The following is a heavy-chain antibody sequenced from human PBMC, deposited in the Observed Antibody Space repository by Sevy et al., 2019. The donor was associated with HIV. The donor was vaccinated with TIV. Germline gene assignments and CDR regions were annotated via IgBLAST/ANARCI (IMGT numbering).Heavy chain of an antibody. D-gene: IGHD2-21*01. CDR3: AREVAIPHYNWFDP. CDR2: ISYSGST. CDR1: GVSITSDNYY. J-gene: IGHJ5*02. Sequence: SENLSLTCSVSGVSITSDNYYWSWIRQHPGKGLEWIGYISYSGSTYYNPSLRSRVTTSVDTSKNQISLKLSSVTAADTAVYYCAREVAIPHYNWFDPWGQGTLVTVSS. V-gene: IGHV4-31*03.